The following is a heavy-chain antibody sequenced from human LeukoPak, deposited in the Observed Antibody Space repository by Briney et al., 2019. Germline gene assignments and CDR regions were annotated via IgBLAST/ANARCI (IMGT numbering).Heavy chain of an antibody. CDR1: GYTFINYG. D-gene: IGHD4-23*01. V-gene: IGHV1-18*01. J-gene: IGHJ4*02. CDR2: ISVYNGNT. Sequence: ASVKVSCKASGYTFINYGIAWVRQAPGQGLEWMGWISVYNGNTNYAQNFQGRVTMTTDTSTSTAYMELRSLRSDDTAVYYCARSYGGHWGQGTLVTVSS. CDR3: ARSYGGH.